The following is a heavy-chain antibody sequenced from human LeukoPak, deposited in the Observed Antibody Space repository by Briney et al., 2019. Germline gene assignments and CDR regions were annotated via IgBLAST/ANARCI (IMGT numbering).Heavy chain of an antibody. J-gene: IGHJ6*02. V-gene: IGHV3-7*04. CDR3: ARAAVAAPGDV. D-gene: IGHD6-19*01. CDR2: IKPDGSEK. Sequence: PGGSLRLSCAASGFTFSSYWMAWVRQAAGKGLEWVANIKPDGSEKYYADSLKGRFTISRDNAENSLYLQMKYLRDEDTAVYYCARAAVAAPGDVWGQGTTVTVSS. CDR1: GFTFSSYW.